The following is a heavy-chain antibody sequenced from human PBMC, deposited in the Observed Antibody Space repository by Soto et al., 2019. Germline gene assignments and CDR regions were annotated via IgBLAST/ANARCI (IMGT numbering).Heavy chain of an antibody. CDR1: GYTFTNFW. V-gene: IGHV5-51*01. D-gene: IGHD4-17*01. CDR2: IFPSDSDT. Sequence: GESLKISCKGSGYTFTNFWIGWVRQMPGKGLEWMGIIFPSDSDTRYSPSFQGQVTISADKSTSTAYLQWSSLKASDTAMYYCATPYADFDYWGQGTLVTVSS. J-gene: IGHJ4*02. CDR3: ATPYADFDY.